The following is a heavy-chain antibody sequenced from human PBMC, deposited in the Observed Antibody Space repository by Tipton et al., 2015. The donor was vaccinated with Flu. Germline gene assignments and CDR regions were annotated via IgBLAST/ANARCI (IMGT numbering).Heavy chain of an antibody. D-gene: IGHD3-22*01. Sequence: TLSLTCTVSGGSISSYYWSWIRQPPGKGLEWIGYIYYSGSTNYNPSLKSRVTISVDTSKNQSSLKLSSVTAADTAVYYCARVDSSGYYPGHWGQGTLVTVSS. J-gene: IGHJ4*02. CDR3: ARVDSSGYYPGH. CDR1: GGSISSYY. V-gene: IGHV4-59*01. CDR2: IYYSGST.